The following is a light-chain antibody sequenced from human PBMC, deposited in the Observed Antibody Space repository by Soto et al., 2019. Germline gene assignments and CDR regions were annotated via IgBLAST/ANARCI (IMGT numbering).Light chain of an antibody. V-gene: IGKV1-12*01. Sequence: DIQMTQSPSSVAASVVDRVTITCRASQDVSSWLVWYQQKPGQAPKLLIYAASNLQSGVPSRFSGSGSGTEFTLTISSLQPEDSATYFCQQASTFPRTFGGGTKVDIK. J-gene: IGKJ4*01. CDR2: AAS. CDR3: QQASTFPRT. CDR1: QDVSSW.